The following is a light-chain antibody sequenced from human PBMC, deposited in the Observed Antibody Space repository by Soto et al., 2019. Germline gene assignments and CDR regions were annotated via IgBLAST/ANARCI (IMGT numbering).Light chain of an antibody. CDR1: QSVLHSSNSKHY. CDR3: QQYYSTPKT. J-gene: IGKJ1*01. CDR2: WAS. V-gene: IGKV4-1*01. Sequence: DIVMTQFPDSLAVSLGERATINCKSSQSVLHSSNSKHYLAWFQQKPRQPPKLLIYWASTRESGVPDRFSGSVSGTDFTLTISTLQAEDVAVYYCQQYYSTPKTFGQGTKVEIK.